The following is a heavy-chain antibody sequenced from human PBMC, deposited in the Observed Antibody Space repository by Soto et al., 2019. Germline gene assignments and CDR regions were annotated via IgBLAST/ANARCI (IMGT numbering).Heavy chain of an antibody. CDR1: GGSISSSSYY. J-gene: IGHJ4*02. D-gene: IGHD6-13*01. CDR3: ARHRMYVYSSSWGDFDY. Sequence: QLQLQESGPGLVKPSETLSLTCTVSGGSISSSSYYWGWIRQPPGKGLEWIGSIYYSGSTYYNPSLKSRVTISVDTSKNQFSLKLSSVTAADTAVYYCARHRMYVYSSSWGDFDYWGQGTLVTVSS. V-gene: IGHV4-39*01. CDR2: IYYSGST.